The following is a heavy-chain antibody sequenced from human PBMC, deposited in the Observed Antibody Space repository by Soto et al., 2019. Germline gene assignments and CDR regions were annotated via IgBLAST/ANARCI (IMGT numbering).Heavy chain of an antibody. D-gene: IGHD3-10*01. CDR1: GGSISRSSYY. CDR2: SYNSGST. J-gene: IGHJ2*01. Sequence: QLQLQESGPGLVKPSETLSLTCTVSGGSISRSSYYWGWIRQPPGKGLEWIGSSYNSGSTYYNPSLKSRVTISVDTSKNQFSLKLSSVTAADTAVYYCAGRYYSALDWYFDLWGRGTLVTVSS. V-gene: IGHV4-39*01. CDR3: AGRYYSALDWYFDL.